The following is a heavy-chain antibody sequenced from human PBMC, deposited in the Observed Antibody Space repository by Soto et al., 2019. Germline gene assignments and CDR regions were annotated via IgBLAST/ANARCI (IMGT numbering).Heavy chain of an antibody. V-gene: IGHV3-23*01. CDR3: ARRGRGSYYDY. D-gene: IGHD3-16*01. J-gene: IGHJ4*02. CDR2: ISGSGGST. CDR1: GFTFSSYA. Sequence: EVQLLESGGGLVQPGGSLRLSCAASGFTFSSYAMRWVRQAPVKGLEWVSAISGSGGSTYYADSVKGRFTISRDNSKDTLYLQMNSLRAEDTAVYYCARRGRGSYYDYWGQGTVVTVSS.